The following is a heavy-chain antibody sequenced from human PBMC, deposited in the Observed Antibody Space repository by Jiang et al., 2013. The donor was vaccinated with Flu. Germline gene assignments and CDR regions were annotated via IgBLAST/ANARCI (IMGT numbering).Heavy chain of an antibody. CDR3: ARDGRRCTGDSCYTYFDY. D-gene: IGHD2-15*01. CDR2: INTNTGNP. Sequence: FTGSAVNWVRQPWTRLEWMEWINTNTGNPTYAQGFTGRFVFSLDTSVSTAYLEISSLKAEDTAAYYCARDGRRCTGDSCYTYFDYWGQGTLVSVSS. J-gene: IGHJ4*02. CDR1: FTGSA. V-gene: IGHV7-4-1*02.